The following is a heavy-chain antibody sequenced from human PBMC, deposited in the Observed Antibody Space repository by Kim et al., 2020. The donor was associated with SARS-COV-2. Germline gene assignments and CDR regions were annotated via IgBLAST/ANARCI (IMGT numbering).Heavy chain of an antibody. V-gene: IGHV1-69*01. J-gene: IGHJ5*02. Sequence: YAQKVQGRVTITADESTSTAYMELSSLRSEDTAVYYCAREDSSVGNWFDPWGQGTLVTVSS. CDR3: AREDSSVGNWFDP. D-gene: IGHD3-22*01.